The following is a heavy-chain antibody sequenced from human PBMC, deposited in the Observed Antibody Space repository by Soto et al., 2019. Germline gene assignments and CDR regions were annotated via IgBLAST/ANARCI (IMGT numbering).Heavy chain of an antibody. V-gene: IGHV3-23*01. D-gene: IGHD1-1*01. CDR2: LSRGGGST. Sequence: EAQLLESGGELVQPGGSLRLSCAASGFTFSSHGMSWVRQAPGKGLEWIAGLSRGGGSTYYADSVKGRFTISRDNSKNTLDLIMNSLRVEDTVLYYCAKDGLFRTDGFDIWGQGTMVTVSS. CDR3: AKDGLFRTDGFDI. CDR1: GFTFSSHG. J-gene: IGHJ3*02.